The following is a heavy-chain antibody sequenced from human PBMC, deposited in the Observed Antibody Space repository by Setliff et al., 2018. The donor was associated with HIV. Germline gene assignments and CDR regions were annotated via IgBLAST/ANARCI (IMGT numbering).Heavy chain of an antibody. CDR2: IYFSGTT. V-gene: IGHV4-59*11. D-gene: IGHD1-20*01. J-gene: IGHJ5*02. CDR1: GASISSHY. Sequence: PSETLSLTCTVSGASISSHYWSWIRQPPGKGLEWIGYIYFSGTTNYNPSLKSRVTISVDTSKNQFSLNLNSVTAADTAVYYCARDFGDNSGWDLWGQGMLVTVPS. CDR3: ARDFGDNSGWDL.